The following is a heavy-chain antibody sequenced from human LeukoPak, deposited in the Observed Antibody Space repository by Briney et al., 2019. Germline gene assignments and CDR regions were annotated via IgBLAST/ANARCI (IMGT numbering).Heavy chain of an antibody. D-gene: IGHD6-13*01. CDR1: GGSISSYY. CDR2: IYYSGST. J-gene: IGHJ5*02. CDR3: AREGDSSSSGTFDP. Sequence: SETLSLTCTVSGGSISSYYWSWIRQPPGKGLEWIGYIYYSGSTNYIPSLKSRVTISVDTSKNQFSLKLSSVTAADTAVYYCAREGDSSSSGTFDPWGQGTLVTVSS. V-gene: IGHV4-59*01.